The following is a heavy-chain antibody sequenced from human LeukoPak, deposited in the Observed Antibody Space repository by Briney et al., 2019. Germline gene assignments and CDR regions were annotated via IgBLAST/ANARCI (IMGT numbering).Heavy chain of an antibody. CDR3: ARDPIAGHFDY. D-gene: IGHD6-13*01. J-gene: IGHJ4*02. Sequence: GASVKVSCKASGGTFSSYAISWVRQAPGQGLEWMGRIIPILGIANYAQKFQGRVTITADKSTSTAYMELSSLRSEDTAVYYCARDPIAGHFDYWGQGTLVTVSS. V-gene: IGHV1-69*04. CDR2: IIPILGIA. CDR1: GGTFSSYA.